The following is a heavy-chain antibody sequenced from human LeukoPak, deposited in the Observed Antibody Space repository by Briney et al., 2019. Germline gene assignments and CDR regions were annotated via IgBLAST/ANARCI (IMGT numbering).Heavy chain of an antibody. CDR1: GFTFSSYE. CDR2: ISSSGRTI. D-gene: IGHD3-22*01. CDR3: ARDFGSSGYYPHLFDY. J-gene: IGHJ4*02. V-gene: IGHV3-48*03. Sequence: GGSLRLSCAASGFTFSSYELDWVRRAPGEGLELVSYISSSGRTIYYPDSVKGRFTISRDNAKNSLYLQMNSLRAEDTAVYYCARDFGSSGYYPHLFDYWGQGTLVTVSS.